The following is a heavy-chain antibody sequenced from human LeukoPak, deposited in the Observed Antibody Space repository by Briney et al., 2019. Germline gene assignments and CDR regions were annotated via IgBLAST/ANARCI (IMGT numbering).Heavy chain of an antibody. CDR3: TRTHCSADTCYPIFLL. V-gene: IGHV3-49*04. CDR1: GVSFGDSG. Sequence: PGGSLRLSCATSGVSFGDSGMSWVRQAPGKGLEWISFIKNKVYGETTEYAASVKGRFTISRDDSKSIAHLQMDSLKTEDTAVYYCTRTHCSADTCYPIFLLWAQGTRVTVSS. J-gene: IGHJ4*02. D-gene: IGHD2-15*01. CDR2: IKNKVYGETT.